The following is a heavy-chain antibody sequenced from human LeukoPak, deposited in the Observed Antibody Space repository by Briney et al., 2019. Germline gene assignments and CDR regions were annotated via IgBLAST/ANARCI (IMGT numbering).Heavy chain of an antibody. Sequence: TSETLSLTCTVSGGSISSSYWSWIRQPPGKGLEWIGYIHYSGSTNYNPSLKSRATISVDTSKAHFSLKLSSATAADTAMYYCARHDPGWFDTWGQGTLVTVSS. CDR3: ARHDPGWFDT. D-gene: IGHD7-27*01. J-gene: IGHJ5*02. V-gene: IGHV4-59*08. CDR2: IHYSGST. CDR1: GGSISSSY.